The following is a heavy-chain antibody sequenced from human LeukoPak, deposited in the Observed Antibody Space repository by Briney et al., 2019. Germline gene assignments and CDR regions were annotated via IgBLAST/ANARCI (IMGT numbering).Heavy chain of an antibody. Sequence: SETLSLTCAVSGGSVSSGGYSWSWIRQPPGKGLEWIGYIYHSGSTYYNPSLKSRVTISVDTSKNQFSLKLSSVTAADTAVYYCASYARTYYYDSSGSTGFDPWGQGTLVTVSS. J-gene: IGHJ5*02. CDR1: GGSVSSGGYS. V-gene: IGHV4-30-2*02. CDR3: ASYARTYYYDSSGSTGFDP. CDR2: IYHSGST. D-gene: IGHD3-22*01.